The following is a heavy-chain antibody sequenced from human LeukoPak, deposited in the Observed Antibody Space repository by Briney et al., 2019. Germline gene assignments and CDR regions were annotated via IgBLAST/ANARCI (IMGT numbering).Heavy chain of an antibody. Sequence: SETLSLTCRVSGGSMNSGNYYWSWIRQHPGRGLEWIGYIYSSGTTYYNPTLKSRVTISVDTSKNQFSLILSSVTAADTPVYSCASSAATYYSYFYSYMGVWGTGTTVTASS. V-gene: IGHV4-31*03. CDR3: ASSAATYYSYFYSYMGV. D-gene: IGHD6-25*01. CDR1: GGSMNSGNYY. CDR2: IYSSGTT. J-gene: IGHJ6*03.